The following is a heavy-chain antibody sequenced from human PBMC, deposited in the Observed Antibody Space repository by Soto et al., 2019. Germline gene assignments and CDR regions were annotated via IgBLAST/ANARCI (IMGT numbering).Heavy chain of an antibody. D-gene: IGHD3-10*01. Sequence: GASVKVSCKASGGTFSSYAISWVRQAPGQGLEWMGGIIPIFGTANYAQKFQGRVTITADESTSTAYMELSSLRSEDTAVYYCASGLNGGVFDYWGQGTLVTVSS. J-gene: IGHJ4*02. CDR3: ASGLNGGVFDY. V-gene: IGHV1-69*13. CDR2: IIPIFGTA. CDR1: GGTFSSYA.